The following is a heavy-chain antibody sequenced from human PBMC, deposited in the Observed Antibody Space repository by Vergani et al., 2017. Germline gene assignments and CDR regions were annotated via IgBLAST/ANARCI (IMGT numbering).Heavy chain of an antibody. CDR2: IIPIFGTA. CDR3: AGLSYDTTPYLQGGYDC. J-gene: IGHJ4*01. V-gene: IGHV1-69*12. D-gene: IGHD3-22*01. CDR1: GGTFSSYA. Sequence: QVQLVQSGAEVKKPGSSVKVSCKASGGTFSSYAISWVRQAPGQGLEWMGGIIPIFGTANYAQKFQGRVTITADESTSTAYMELSSLRSEDTAVYYCAGLSYDTTPYLQGGYDCWGHGTLVSVSS.